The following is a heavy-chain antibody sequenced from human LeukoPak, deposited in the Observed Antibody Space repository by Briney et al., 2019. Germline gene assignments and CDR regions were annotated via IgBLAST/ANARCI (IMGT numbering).Heavy chain of an antibody. Sequence: QSGGSLRLSCAASGFTFSSYSMNWVRQAPGKGLEWVSYISSSSSTIYYADSVKGRFTISRDNAKNSLYLQMNSLRAEDTAVYYCARGYADTAMDPPDYWGQGTLVTVSS. CDR3: ARGYADTAMDPPDY. J-gene: IGHJ4*02. CDR2: ISSSSSTI. V-gene: IGHV3-48*01. D-gene: IGHD5-18*01. CDR1: GFTFSSYS.